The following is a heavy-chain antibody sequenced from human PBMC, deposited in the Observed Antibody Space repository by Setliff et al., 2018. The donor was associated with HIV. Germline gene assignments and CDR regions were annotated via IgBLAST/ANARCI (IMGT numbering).Heavy chain of an antibody. Sequence: SETLSLTCAVSGYSISSGYYWGWIRQPPGKGLEWIGSIYYSGSTYYSPSLRSRVTISVDRSKNQFSLRLSSVTAADTAVYYCARGYSSGWTGYFDYWGQGTLVTVSS. J-gene: IGHJ4*02. CDR1: GYSISSGYY. D-gene: IGHD6-19*01. CDR3: ARGYSSGWTGYFDY. CDR2: IYYSGST. V-gene: IGHV4-38-2*01.